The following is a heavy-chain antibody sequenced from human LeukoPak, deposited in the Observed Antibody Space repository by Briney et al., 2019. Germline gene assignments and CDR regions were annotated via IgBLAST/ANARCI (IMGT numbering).Heavy chain of an antibody. D-gene: IGHD4-17*01. CDR1: GFTFSSYA. J-gene: IGHJ4*02. V-gene: IGHV3-23*01. CDR3: AREGDYDYGDYDAIPPRYFDY. Sequence: GGSLRLSCAASGFTFSSYAMSWVRQAPGKGLEWVSAISGSGGSTYYADSAKGRFTISRDNSKNTLYLQMNSLRAEDTAVYYCAREGDYDYGDYDAIPPRYFDYWGQGTLVTVSS. CDR2: ISGSGGST.